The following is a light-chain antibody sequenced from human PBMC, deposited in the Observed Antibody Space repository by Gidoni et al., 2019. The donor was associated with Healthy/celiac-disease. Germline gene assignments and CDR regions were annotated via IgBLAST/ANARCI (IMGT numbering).Light chain of an antibody. V-gene: IGKV1-33*01. CDR2: DAS. CDR1: QDISNY. CDR3: QQYDNLLT. J-gene: IGKJ4*01. Sequence: DIQMTQSPSSLSASVGDRVTITCQASQDISNYLNWYQQKPGKAPKLLNYDASNLETGVPSRFSGSGSGTDFTFTISSLQPEDIATYYCQQYDNLLTFXGXTKVEIK.